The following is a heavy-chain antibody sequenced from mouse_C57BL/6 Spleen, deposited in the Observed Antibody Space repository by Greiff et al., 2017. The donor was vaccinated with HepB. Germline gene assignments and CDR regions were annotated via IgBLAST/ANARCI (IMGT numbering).Heavy chain of an antibody. D-gene: IGHD1-1*01. Sequence: QVQLQQPGAELVMPGASVKLSCKASGYTFTSYWMHWVKQRPGQGLEWIGEIDPSDSYTNYNQKFKGKSTLTVDKSSSTAYMQLSSLTSEDSAVYHCARPHYGSSYGFAYWGQGTLVTVSA. CDR2: IDPSDSYT. CDR3: ARPHYGSSYGFAY. CDR1: GYTFTSYW. V-gene: IGHV1-69*01. J-gene: IGHJ3*01.